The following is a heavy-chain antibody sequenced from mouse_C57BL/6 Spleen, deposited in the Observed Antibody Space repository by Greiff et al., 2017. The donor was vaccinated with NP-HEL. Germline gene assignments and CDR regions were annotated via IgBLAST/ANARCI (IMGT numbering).Heavy chain of an antibody. V-gene: IGHV1-52*01. CDR2: IDPSDSET. CDR3: ARRDYSNPWYFDV. J-gene: IGHJ1*03. D-gene: IGHD2-5*01. Sequence: QVQLQQPGAELVRPGSSVKLSCKASGYTFTSYWMHWVKQRPIQGLEWIGNIDPSDSETHYNQKFKDKATLTVDKSSSTAYMQLSSLTSEDSAVYYCARRDYSNPWYFDVWGTGTTVTVSS. CDR1: GYTFTSYW.